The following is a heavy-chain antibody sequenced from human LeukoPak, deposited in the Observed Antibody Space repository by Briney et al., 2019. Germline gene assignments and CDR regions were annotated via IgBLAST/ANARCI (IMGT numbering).Heavy chain of an antibody. Sequence: GASVKVSCKASGYTFTSYGISWVRQAPGQGLEWMGWISAYNGNTNYAQKLQGRVTMTTDTSTSTAYMELRSLRSDDTAVYYCARLLVTTGGREYYYYGMDVWGRGTTVTVSS. V-gene: IGHV1-18*01. CDR2: ISAYNGNT. D-gene: IGHD4-17*01. J-gene: IGHJ6*02. CDR1: GYTFTSYG. CDR3: ARLLVTTGGREYYYYGMDV.